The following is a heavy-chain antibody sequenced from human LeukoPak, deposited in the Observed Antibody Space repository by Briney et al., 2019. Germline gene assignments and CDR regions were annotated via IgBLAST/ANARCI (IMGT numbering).Heavy chain of an antibody. J-gene: IGHJ4*02. CDR2: ISSSGSDI. CDR3: ARDYGGSSPFDY. D-gene: IGHD4-23*01. CDR1: GFTFSNYE. V-gene: IGHV3-48*03. Sequence: PGGSLRLSCAASGFTFSNYEMNWVRQAPGKGLERVSYISSSGSDIYYADSVKGRFTISRDNAKNSLYLHMNSLRAEDTAVYYCARDYGGSSPFDYWGQGTLVTVSS.